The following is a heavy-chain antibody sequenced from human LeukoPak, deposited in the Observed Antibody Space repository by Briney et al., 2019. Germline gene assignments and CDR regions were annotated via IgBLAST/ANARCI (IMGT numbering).Heavy chain of an antibody. V-gene: IGHV3-74*03. Sequence: GGSLRLSCAASGFTFSSYWMHWVRQVPGKGLVWVSRINTDGSNTKYADSVKGRFTISRDNAKNMLHLQMNSLRAEDTAVYYCTGGSVAVAGTRNSLDYWGQGTLVTVSS. D-gene: IGHD6-19*01. J-gene: IGHJ4*02. CDR3: TGGSVAVAGTRNSLDY. CDR1: GFTFSSYW. CDR2: INTDGSNT.